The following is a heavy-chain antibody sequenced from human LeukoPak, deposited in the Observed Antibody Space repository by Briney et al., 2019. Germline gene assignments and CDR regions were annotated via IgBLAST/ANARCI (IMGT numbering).Heavy chain of an antibody. CDR3: ARVGRYDYVWGSYRYLDY. Sequence: ASVKVSCKASGYAFTSYDINWVRQATGQGLGWMGWMNPNSGNTGYAQKFQGRVTITRNTSISTAYMELSSLRSEDTAVYYCARVGRYDYVWGSYRYLDYWGQGTLVTVSS. D-gene: IGHD3-16*02. CDR1: GYAFTSYD. J-gene: IGHJ4*02. V-gene: IGHV1-8*03. CDR2: MNPNSGNT.